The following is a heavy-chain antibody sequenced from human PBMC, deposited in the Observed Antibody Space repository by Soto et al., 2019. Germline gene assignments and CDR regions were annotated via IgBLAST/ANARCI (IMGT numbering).Heavy chain of an antibody. D-gene: IGHD3-10*01. CDR3: ARHDFYGSGSYYRKGFYYYFGLDV. V-gene: IGHV4-39*01. CDR2: IYYTGNT. Sequence: QVQLQESGPGLAKTSETLSLTCTVSGGSISSTNYYWGWIRQPPGKGLEWIGSIYYTGNTFYNPSLKSRVTLTADTSKNQFSLKVTSVTAADTAVYYCARHDFYGSGSYYRKGFYYYFGLDVWGQGTTVTVSS. CDR1: GGSISSTNYY. J-gene: IGHJ6*02.